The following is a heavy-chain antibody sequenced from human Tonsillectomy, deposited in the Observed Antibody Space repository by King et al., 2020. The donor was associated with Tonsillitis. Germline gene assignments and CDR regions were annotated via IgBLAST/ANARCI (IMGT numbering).Heavy chain of an antibody. CDR3: AKDDGVSYYFDS. CDR2: ISGSGGGT. V-gene: IGHV3-23*04. CDR1: GFTFSSYA. J-gene: IGHJ4*02. Sequence: VQLVESGGGLVQPGGSLRLSCAASGFTFSSYAVTWVRQAPGKGLEWVSAISGSGGGTYYADSVKGRFTISRENSKNTLYLQMNSLIDEDTAVYYCAKDDGVSYYFDSWGQGTLVTVSS. D-gene: IGHD4-17*01.